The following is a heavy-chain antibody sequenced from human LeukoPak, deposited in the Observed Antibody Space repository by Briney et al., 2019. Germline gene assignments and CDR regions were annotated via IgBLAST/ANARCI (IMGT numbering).Heavy chain of an antibody. J-gene: IGHJ6*02. Sequence: SETLSLTCTVSGGSIRSGSYYWSWIRQPAGKGLEWIGRIYTSGSTNYHPSLKSRVTISVDASKNQFSLKLSSVTAADTAVYYCAGDQGGTTWYYYGMDVWGQGTTVTVSS. D-gene: IGHD1-7*01. CDR1: GGSIRSGSYY. V-gene: IGHV4-61*02. CDR3: AGDQGGTTWYYYGMDV. CDR2: IYTSGST.